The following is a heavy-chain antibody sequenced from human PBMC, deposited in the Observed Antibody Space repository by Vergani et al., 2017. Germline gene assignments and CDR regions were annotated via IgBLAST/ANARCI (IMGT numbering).Heavy chain of an antibody. Sequence: QVQLVQSGAEVKKPGASVKVSCKASGYTFTSYDINWVRQATGQGLEWMGWINTNTGNPTYAQGFTGRFVFSLDTSVSTAYLQISSLKAEDTAVYYCARDSDWGTLGQFDYWGQGTLVTVSS. D-gene: IGHD7-27*01. V-gene: IGHV7-4-1*02. J-gene: IGHJ4*02. CDR1: GYTFTSYD. CDR3: ARDSDWGTLGQFDY. CDR2: INTNTGNP.